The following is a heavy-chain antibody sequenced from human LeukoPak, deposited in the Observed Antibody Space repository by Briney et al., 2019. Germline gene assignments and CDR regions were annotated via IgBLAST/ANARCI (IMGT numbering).Heavy chain of an antibody. V-gene: IGHV3-53*01. CDR2: IYSGDNA. Sequence: TGGSLRLSCAASGLTVSSNYMSCVRQSPGKGLEWVSVIYSGDNAYYAASVKGRFTISRDNSKNTLYLQMNSLRADDTAMYYCARDSDGGYNHYFDYWGQGTLVTVSS. CDR1: GLTVSSNY. D-gene: IGHD5-24*01. CDR3: ARDSDGGYNHYFDY. J-gene: IGHJ4*02.